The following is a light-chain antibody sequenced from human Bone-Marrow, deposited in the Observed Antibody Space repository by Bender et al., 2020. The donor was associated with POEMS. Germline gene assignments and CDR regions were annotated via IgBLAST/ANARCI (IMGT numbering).Light chain of an antibody. CDR1: SSDVGDYNY. CDR2: DVR. J-gene: IGLJ3*02. Sequence: QSALTQPASVSGSPGQSITISCTGSSSDVGDYNYVYWYQQHPGKAPKLVIYDVRSRPSGVSNRFSGSKSGYTASLTISGLRAEDEATYYCCSYTNTYSWVFGGGTKLTVL. V-gene: IGLV2-14*03. CDR3: CSYTNTYSWV.